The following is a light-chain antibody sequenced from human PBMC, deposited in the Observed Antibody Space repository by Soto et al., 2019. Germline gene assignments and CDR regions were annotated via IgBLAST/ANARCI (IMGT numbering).Light chain of an antibody. V-gene: IGLV2-14*01. CDR1: SSDVGSYNY. CDR2: EVS. CDR3: SSYTSSSTL. J-gene: IGLJ1*01. Sequence: QSVLTQPASVSGSPGQSITISCAGTSSDVGSYNYVSWYQQHPDKAPKLMIYEVSNRPSGVSSRFSGSKSGNTASLTISGLQAEDEADYYCSSYTSSSTLFGTGTKVTVL.